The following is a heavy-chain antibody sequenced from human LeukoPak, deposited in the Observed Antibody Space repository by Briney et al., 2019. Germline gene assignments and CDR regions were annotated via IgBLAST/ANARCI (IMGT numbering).Heavy chain of an antibody. D-gene: IGHD4-23*01. CDR3: TRDYGGFDY. CDR1: GFTFGDYI. V-gene: IGHV3-49*04. Sequence: PGGSLRLSCRSSGFTFGDYIMTWVRQTPGKGLEWVGFIRSEVYGGTTEYAASVKGRFIISRDDSKSIAYLQMNSLETEDTAVYYCTRDYGGFDYWGQGTLVTVSS. J-gene: IGHJ4*02. CDR2: IRSEVYGGTT.